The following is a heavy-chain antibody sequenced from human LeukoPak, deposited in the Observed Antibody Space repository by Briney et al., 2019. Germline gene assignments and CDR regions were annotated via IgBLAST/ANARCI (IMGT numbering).Heavy chain of an antibody. J-gene: IGHJ6*03. CDR2: ISGSGSDI. Sequence: PGESLRLSCVVSGFSFSNSYMTWIRQTPGKGLESLAYISGSGSDIYYADSVKGRFTISRDNAKNSLYLQMDSLRAEDTAVYYCAKDATAVVGTVYMDVWGKGTTVTISS. V-gene: IGHV3-11*04. CDR3: AKDATAVVGTVYMDV. CDR1: GFSFSNSY. D-gene: IGHD6-13*01.